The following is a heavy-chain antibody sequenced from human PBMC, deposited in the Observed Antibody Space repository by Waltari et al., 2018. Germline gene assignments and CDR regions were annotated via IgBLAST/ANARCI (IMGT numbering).Heavy chain of an antibody. Sequence: QVRLQESGPGLVKPSETLSLVCTVSGYSISRGHYWGWIRQPPVKGLELLGSIYHSGSTYFNPSLMSRVTMSVDTSKNQFSLKLSSVTAADTAIYFCASDSGFDAYDSWGQGTLVTVSS. V-gene: IGHV4-38-2*02. CDR3: ASDSGFDAYDS. CDR1: GYSISRGHY. J-gene: IGHJ5*01. D-gene: IGHD1-26*01. CDR2: IYHSGST.